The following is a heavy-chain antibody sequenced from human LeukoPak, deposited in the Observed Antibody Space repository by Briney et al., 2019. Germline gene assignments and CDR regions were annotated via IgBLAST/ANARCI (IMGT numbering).Heavy chain of an antibody. CDR2: IDQEGDTK. CDR3: ATRGELSWFGALRY. V-gene: IGHV3-7*01. J-gene: IGHJ4*02. D-gene: IGHD3-10*01. CDR1: GLTFSSYW. Sequence: GGSLRLSCAVSGLTFSSYWMTWVRQAPGKGLEWVATIDQEGDTKYYMDSAKGRFTISRDNGKSSLHLQVTSLRVEDTAVYYCATRGELSWFGALRYWGQGALVTVSP.